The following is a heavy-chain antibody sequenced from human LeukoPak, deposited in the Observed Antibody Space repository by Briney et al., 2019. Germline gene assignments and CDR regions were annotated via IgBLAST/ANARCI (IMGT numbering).Heavy chain of an antibody. J-gene: IGHJ1*01. CDR2: IGHTGSIT. CDR1: GFTFGIYS. CDR3: VRDGAVVTSGSYPWRYFQY. Sequence: GRSLRLSCAASGFTFGIYSMNWVRHAPGKGLEWVSYIGHTGSITDYADSVKGRFTISRDNAKNSLYLQMNTLRAEDTAVYYCVRDGAVVTSGSYPWRYFQYWGQGTLVTVSS. V-gene: IGHV3-48*04. D-gene: IGHD3-10*01.